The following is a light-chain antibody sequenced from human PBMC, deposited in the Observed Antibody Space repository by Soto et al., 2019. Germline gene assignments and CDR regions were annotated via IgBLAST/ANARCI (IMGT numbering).Light chain of an antibody. J-gene: IGKJ1*01. CDR1: QSVSSSY. CDR3: QQYGSSPWT. V-gene: IGKV3-20*01. Sequence: EIVLTQSPGTLSLSPGERATISCRASQSVSSSYLAWYQQKPGQAPRLLIYGASSRATGIPDRFSGSGSGTDFTLTISRLEPEDFAVYYCQQYGSSPWTFGRGTKVEIK. CDR2: GAS.